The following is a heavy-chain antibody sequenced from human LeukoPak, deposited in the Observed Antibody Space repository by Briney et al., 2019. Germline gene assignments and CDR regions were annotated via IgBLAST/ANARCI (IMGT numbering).Heavy chain of an antibody. CDR3: AKFALRYCSGGSCHPFDY. CDR2: ISGSGGST. V-gene: IGHV3-23*01. D-gene: IGHD2-15*01. Sequence: GGSLRLSCAVSGFTFSSYAMSWVRQAPGKGLEWVSAISGSGGSTYYADSVKGRFIISRDNSKNTLYLQMNSLRAEDTAVYYCAKFALRYCSGGSCHPFDYWGQGTLVTVSS. J-gene: IGHJ4*02. CDR1: GFTFSSYA.